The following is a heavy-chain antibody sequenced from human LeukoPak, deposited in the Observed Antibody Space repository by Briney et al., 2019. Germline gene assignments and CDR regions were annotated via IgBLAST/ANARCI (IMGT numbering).Heavy chain of an antibody. Sequence: PGGSPRLSCAASRLNNSSYEMNWVRQATGKGLEWVSYISSSGSTIYYADSVKGRFTISRDNATNSLDLQMNSLRAEDTAVYYCASSPITMIYGLNLEYFQLWGQGTLVSVSS. CDR1: RLNNSSYE. CDR2: ISSSGSTI. J-gene: IGHJ1*01. D-gene: IGHD3-22*01. V-gene: IGHV3-48*03. CDR3: ASSPITMIYGLNLEYFQL.